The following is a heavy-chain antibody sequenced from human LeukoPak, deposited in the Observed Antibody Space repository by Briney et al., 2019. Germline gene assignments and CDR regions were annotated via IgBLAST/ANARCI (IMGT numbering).Heavy chain of an antibody. V-gene: IGHV3-48*02. J-gene: IGHJ4*02. Sequence: PGGSLRLSCAASGFSFSSDSMNWVRQAPGKGLEWVSYISSSGSTILYADSVKGRFTISRDNAKNSLYLQMNSLRDEDTAVYYCARRTSFYFDYWGQGTLVTVSS. D-gene: IGHD1-7*01. CDR1: GFSFSSDS. CDR3: ARRTSFYFDY. CDR2: ISSSGSTI.